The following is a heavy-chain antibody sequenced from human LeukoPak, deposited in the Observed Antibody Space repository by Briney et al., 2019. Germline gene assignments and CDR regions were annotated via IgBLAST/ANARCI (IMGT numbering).Heavy chain of an antibody. J-gene: IGHJ4*02. CDR1: GGTFSSYA. CDR3: ARAMVRGVPDY. Sequence: GASVKVSCKASGGTFSSYAISWVRQAPGQGLEWMGWINPNSGGTNYAQKFQGWVTMTRDTSISTAYMELSRLRSDDTAVYYCARAMVRGVPDYWGQGTLVTVSS. CDR2: INPNSGGT. D-gene: IGHD3-10*01. V-gene: IGHV1-2*04.